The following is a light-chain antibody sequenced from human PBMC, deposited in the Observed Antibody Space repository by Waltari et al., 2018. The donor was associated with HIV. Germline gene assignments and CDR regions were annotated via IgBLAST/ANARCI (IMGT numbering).Light chain of an antibody. Sequence: QSALTQPASVSGSPGQSITISCTGTSSDVGRYNLVSWYQQHPGEAPKLMIYEVSKRPSGVSNRFSGSKSGNTASLTISGLQAEDEADYYCCSYAGSSTFYVFGTGTKVTVL. CDR3: CSYAGSSTFYV. CDR1: SSDVGRYNL. CDR2: EVS. J-gene: IGLJ1*01. V-gene: IGLV2-23*02.